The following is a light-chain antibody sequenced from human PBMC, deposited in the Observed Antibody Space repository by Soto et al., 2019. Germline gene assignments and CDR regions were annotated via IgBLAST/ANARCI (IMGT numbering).Light chain of an antibody. CDR3: GSYTSSSTLYV. CDR1: SSDVGGYNY. J-gene: IGLJ1*01. Sequence: QSALTQPASVCGSPGQSITISCTGTSSDVGGYNYVSWYQQHPGKAPKLMIYEVSNRPSGVSNRFSGSKSGNTASLTISGLRAEDEADYYCGSYTSSSTLYVFGTGTKLTVL. CDR2: EVS. V-gene: IGLV2-14*01.